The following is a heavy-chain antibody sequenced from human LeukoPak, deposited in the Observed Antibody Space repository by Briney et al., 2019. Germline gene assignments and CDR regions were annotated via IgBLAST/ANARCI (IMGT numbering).Heavy chain of an antibody. V-gene: IGHV1-69*04. D-gene: IGHD3-3*01. J-gene: IGHJ6*03. CDR2: IIPILGIA. CDR1: GGTFSSYT. Sequence: SVKVSCKASGGTFSSYTISWVRQAPGQGLEWMGRIIPILGIANYAQKFQGRVTITADKSTSTAYMELSSLRSEDTAVYYCAREIFGVVKASYYYYMDVWGKGTTVTVSS. CDR3: AREIFGVVKASYYYYMDV.